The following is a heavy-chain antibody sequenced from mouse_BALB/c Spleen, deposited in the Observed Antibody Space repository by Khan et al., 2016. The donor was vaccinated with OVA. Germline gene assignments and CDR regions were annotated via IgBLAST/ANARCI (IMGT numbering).Heavy chain of an antibody. CDR3: AGFAASYYAMYY. CDR2: IWADGST. CDR1: GFSLTNYG. J-gene: IGHJ4*01. V-gene: IGHV2-3*01. Sequence: QVQLQQSGPGLVAPSQSLSITCTGSGFSLTNYGVNWVRQPPGKGLEWLGVIWADGSTNYHSAHISRLSIIQANSTSHVFLKLNSQQTDDTATYSWAGFAASYYAMYYWGQGTSVTVSS.